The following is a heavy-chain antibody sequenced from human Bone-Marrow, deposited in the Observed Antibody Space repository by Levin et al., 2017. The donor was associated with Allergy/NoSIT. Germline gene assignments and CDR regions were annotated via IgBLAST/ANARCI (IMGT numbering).Heavy chain of an antibody. V-gene: IGHV3-74*01. CDR2: INGDGSGT. CDR3: ARGGSGHGFDI. D-gene: IGHD3-16*01. CDR1: GFTFTSYW. Sequence: GGSLRLSCAASGFTFTSYWMHWVRQAPGKGLVWVSRINGDGSGTIYADSVKGRFTISRDNAENTLYLHMSSLRVEDTAVYYCARGGSGHGFDIWGQGTMVTVSS. J-gene: IGHJ3*02.